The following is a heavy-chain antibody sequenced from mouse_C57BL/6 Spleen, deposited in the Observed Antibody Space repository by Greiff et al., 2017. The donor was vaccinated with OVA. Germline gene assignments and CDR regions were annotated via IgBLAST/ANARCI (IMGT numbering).Heavy chain of an antibody. J-gene: IGHJ1*03. CDR2: ISSGSSTI. CDR1: GFTFSDYG. D-gene: IGHD1-1*01. Sequence: EVKVVESGGGLVKPGGSLKLSCAASGFTFSDYGMHWVRQAPEKGLEWVAYISSGSSTIYYADTVKGRFTISRDNAKNTLFLQMTSLRSEDTAMYYCASITTVVAHWYFDVWGTGTTVTVSS. V-gene: IGHV5-17*01. CDR3: ASITTVVAHWYFDV.